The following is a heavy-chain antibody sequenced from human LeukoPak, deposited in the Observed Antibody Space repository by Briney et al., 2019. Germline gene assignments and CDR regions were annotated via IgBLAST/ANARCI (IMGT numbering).Heavy chain of an antibody. Sequence: ASVKVSCKASGYTFTGHYLHWVRQAPGQGLEWLGWINPNSGGTHYAQKFQGRVTVTRDTSISTAYMELNSLRSEDTALYYCARPMTGTGLTYYYYGMDIWGQGTTVTVSS. CDR2: INPNSGGT. V-gene: IGHV1-2*02. CDR1: GYTFTGHY. CDR3: ARPMTGTGLTYYYYGMDI. D-gene: IGHD1-1*01. J-gene: IGHJ6*02.